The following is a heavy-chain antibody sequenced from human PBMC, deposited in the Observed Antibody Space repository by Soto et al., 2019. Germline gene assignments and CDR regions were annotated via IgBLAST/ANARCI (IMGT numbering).Heavy chain of an antibody. D-gene: IGHD3-10*01. J-gene: IGHJ5*02. Sequence: QVQLVQSGAEVKKPGSSVKVSCKASGGTFSSYAISWVRQAPGQGLEWMGGIIPIFGTANYAQKFQGRVTVTSDKSTHTAYMEQSSLRSEDTAVYYCARGGILLWFGEGLNWFDPWGQGTLVTVSS. CDR2: IIPIFGTA. V-gene: IGHV1-69*06. CDR1: GGTFSSYA. CDR3: ARGGILLWFGEGLNWFDP.